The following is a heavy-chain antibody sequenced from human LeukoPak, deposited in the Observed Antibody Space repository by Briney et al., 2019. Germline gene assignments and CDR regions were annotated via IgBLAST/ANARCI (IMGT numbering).Heavy chain of an antibody. CDR1: GGSFSGYY. D-gene: IGHD3-22*01. CDR2: INHSGST. Sequence: SETLSLTCAVYGGSFSGYYWSWIRQPPGKGLEWIGEINHSGSTNYNPSLKSRVTISVDTSKNQFSLKLSSVTAADTAVYYCARVYYYDSSGNYGFDYWGQGTVVTVSS. J-gene: IGHJ4*02. CDR3: ARVYYYDSSGNYGFDY. V-gene: IGHV4-34*01.